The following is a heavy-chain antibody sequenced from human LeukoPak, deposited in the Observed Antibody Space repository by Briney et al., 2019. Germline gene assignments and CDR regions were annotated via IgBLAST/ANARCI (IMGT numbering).Heavy chain of an antibody. CDR1: GYSISSGYY. CDR2: IYRSGTT. V-gene: IGHV4-38-2*02. J-gene: IGHJ6*03. Sequence: SETLSLTCTVSGYSISSGYYWVWIRQPPGKGLEWIGCIYRSGTTYYNPSLKSRITISVDTSKNQFSLKLSSVTAADTAMYYCARDQPYMDVWGKGTTVTVSS. CDR3: ARDQPYMDV.